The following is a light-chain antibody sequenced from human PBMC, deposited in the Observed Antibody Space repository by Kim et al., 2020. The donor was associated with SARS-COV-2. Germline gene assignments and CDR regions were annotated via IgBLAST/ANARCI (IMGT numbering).Light chain of an antibody. CDR2: GKN. CDR1: SLRRYY. CDR3: NSRDSNDNVV. V-gene: IGLV3-19*01. J-gene: IGLJ2*01. Sequence: VALGQTVRITCQGDSLRRYYATWYQQKPGQAPIVVIYGKNNRPSGIQDRFSGSSSGNTASLTITGTQAGDEADYYCNSRDSNDNVVFGGGTKLTVL.